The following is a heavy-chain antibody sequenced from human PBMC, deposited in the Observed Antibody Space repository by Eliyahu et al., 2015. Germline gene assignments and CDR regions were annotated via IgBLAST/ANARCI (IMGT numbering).Heavy chain of an antibody. CDR1: GFTXSRYD. Sequence: QVHLVESGGAVVQPGRSLRXXCXASGFTXSRYDMHWVRQAPGRGLEWVSVISYDGSRQYYADSVKGRFIISRDNSKNTVHLQMNSLTTEDTSVYYCAKGTGGDVWGQGTTVTVSS. CDR2: ISYDGSRQ. CDR3: AKGTGGDV. D-gene: IGHD1-1*01. V-gene: IGHV3-30*18. J-gene: IGHJ6*02.